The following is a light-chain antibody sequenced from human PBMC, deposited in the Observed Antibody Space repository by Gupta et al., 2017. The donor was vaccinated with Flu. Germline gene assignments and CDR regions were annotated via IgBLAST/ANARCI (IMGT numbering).Light chain of an antibody. CDR3: QQEDSTPRT. CDR2: WAS. V-gene: IGKV4-1*01. CDR1: QSCCYSSNNQNY. Sequence: DLVMTQSPDPLAVSLGARATINCQSSQSCCYSSNNQNYLAWYQQKPGQPPKLLIYWASTRDSGVPDGFSGSGSGTDFTLTISSLQAEDVAVYYCQQEDSTPRTFGQGTKVEIK. J-gene: IGKJ1*01.